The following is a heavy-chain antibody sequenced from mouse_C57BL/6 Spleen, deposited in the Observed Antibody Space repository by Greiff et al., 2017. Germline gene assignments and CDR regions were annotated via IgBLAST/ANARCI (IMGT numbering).Heavy chain of an antibody. CDR3: TRQDYYGSSYGAMDY. D-gene: IGHD1-1*01. J-gene: IGHJ4*01. Sequence: QVQLKESGAELVRPGASVTLSCKASGYTFTDYEMHWVKQTPVHGLEWIGAIDPETGGTAYNQKFKGKAILTADKSSSTAYMELRSLTSEDSAVYYCTRQDYYGSSYGAMDYWGQGTSVTVSS. CDR1: GYTFTDYE. V-gene: IGHV1-15*01. CDR2: IDPETGGT.